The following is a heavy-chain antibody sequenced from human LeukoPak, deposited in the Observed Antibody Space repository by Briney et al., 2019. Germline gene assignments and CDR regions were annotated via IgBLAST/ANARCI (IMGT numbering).Heavy chain of an antibody. Sequence: ASVKVSCKASGYTLTGYYMNWVRQAPGQGLEWMGWISPNSGGTNYAEKFQGRVTMTRDTSISTAYMELSGLRSDDTAVYYCARVLGGTTFGVDIWGQGTMVTVSS. J-gene: IGHJ3*02. CDR2: ISPNSGGT. CDR1: GYTLTGYY. CDR3: ARVLGGTTFGVDI. D-gene: IGHD1-7*01. V-gene: IGHV1-2*02.